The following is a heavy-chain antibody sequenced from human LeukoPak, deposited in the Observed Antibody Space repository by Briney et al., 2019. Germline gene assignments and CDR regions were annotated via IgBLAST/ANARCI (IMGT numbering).Heavy chain of an antibody. CDR1: GGSISSYY. D-gene: IGHD3-10*01. Sequence: SETLSLTCTVSGGSISSYYWSWIRQLPGKGLEWIGYIYYSGSTNYNPSLKSRVTISVDTSKNQFSLKLSSVTAADTAVYYCARGGSGACKRGILLWFGETPNSYYYGMDVWGQGTTVTVSS. J-gene: IGHJ6*02. V-gene: IGHV4-59*12. CDR2: IYYSGST. CDR3: ARGGSGACKRGILLWFGETPNSYYYGMDV.